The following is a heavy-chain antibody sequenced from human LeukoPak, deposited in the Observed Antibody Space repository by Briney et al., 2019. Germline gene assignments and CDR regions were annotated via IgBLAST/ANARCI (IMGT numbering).Heavy chain of an antibody. CDR1: GFTFSSYA. V-gene: IGHV3-30-3*01. Sequence: GGSLRLSCAASGFTFSSYAMHWVRQAPGKGLEWVAVISYDGSNKYYADSVKGRFTISRDNSKNTLYLQMNSLRAEDTAVYYCARDSAEKRWLWLDYYYYGMDVWGQGTTVTVSS. J-gene: IGHJ6*02. D-gene: IGHD5-18*01. CDR2: ISYDGSNK. CDR3: ARDSAEKRWLWLDYYYYGMDV.